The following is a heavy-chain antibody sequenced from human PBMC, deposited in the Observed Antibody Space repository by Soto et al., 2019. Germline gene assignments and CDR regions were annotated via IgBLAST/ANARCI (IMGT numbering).Heavy chain of an antibody. V-gene: IGHV4-31*03. J-gene: IGHJ1*01. CDR1: GGSISSGGYY. D-gene: IGHD3-10*01. Sequence: SETLSLTCTVSGGSISSGGYYWSWIRQHPGKGLEWIGYIYDSGITYYIPSLKSRLTMSLDTSKNQFPLKLSSVTAADTAVYYCARDWSITLGTFLHWRQGTLVTVSS. CDR3: ARDWSITLGTFLH. CDR2: IYDSGIT.